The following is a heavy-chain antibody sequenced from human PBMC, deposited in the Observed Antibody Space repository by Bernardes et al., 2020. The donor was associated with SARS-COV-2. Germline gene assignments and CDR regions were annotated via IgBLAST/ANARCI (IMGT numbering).Heavy chain of an antibody. CDR2: IYYSGST. D-gene: IGHD4-17*01. CDR3: APLGLYGGNPCYPSLNC. V-gene: IGHV4-39*01. J-gene: IGHJ4*02. CDR1: GGSISSSSYY. Sequence: SETLSLTCTVSGGSISSSSYYWGWIRQPPGKGLEWIGSIYYSGSTYYNPSLKSRVTISVDTSKNQFSLKLSSVTAADTAVYYCAPLGLYGGNPCYPSLNCWGQGTLVTVSS.